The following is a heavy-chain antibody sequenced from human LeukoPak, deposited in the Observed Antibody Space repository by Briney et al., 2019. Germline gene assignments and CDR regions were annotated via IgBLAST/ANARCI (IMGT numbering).Heavy chain of an antibody. D-gene: IGHD3-22*01. CDR1: GYILSSYN. CDR2: INPSGGDT. CDR3: ARDRREYYYDSSGYNY. V-gene: IGHV1-46*01. Sequence: GASVKVSCKASGYILSSYNMHWVRQAPGQGLEWLGIINPSGGDTKYAQKFQGRVTLTRDKSTSTAYMELRSLRSDDTAVYYCARDRREYYYDSSGYNYWGQGTLVTVSS. J-gene: IGHJ4*02.